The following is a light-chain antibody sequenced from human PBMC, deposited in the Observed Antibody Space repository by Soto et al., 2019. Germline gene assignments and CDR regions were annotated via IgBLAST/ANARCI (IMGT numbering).Light chain of an antibody. J-gene: IGKJ2*02. CDR3: MQGKHWPPWT. CDR1: QTLVYCDGNAY. CDR2: KVS. Sequence: DVVMTQSPLSLSVTLGQPASISCKSSQTLVYCDGNAYLTWFHQWPSQSPSRLIYKVSRRDSGGPDRFSGSGSGTDFTLTISSVEAEDIGDYYCMQGKHWPPWTFGQGNKLEIK. V-gene: IGKV2-30*01.